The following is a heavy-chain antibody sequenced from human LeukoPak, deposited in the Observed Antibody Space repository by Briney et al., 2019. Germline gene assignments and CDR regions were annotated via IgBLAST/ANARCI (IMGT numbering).Heavy chain of an antibody. J-gene: IGHJ3*02. V-gene: IGHV4-59*08. CDR1: GGSFSGQY. CDR2: ILYSGST. CDR3: ARHRGQYNAHDAFDI. Sequence: SETLSLTCTVCGGSFSGQYWSWIRQTPGKGLEWIGYILYSGSTRYNPSLGSRVTISVDTSKDLFSLKLTSVTAADTALYYCARHRGQYNAHDAFDIWGQGTLVAVSS. D-gene: IGHD1-14*01.